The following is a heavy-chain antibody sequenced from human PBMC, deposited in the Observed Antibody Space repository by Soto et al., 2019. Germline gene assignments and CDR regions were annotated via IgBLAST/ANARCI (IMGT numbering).Heavy chain of an antibody. V-gene: IGHV3-23*01. J-gene: IGHJ4*02. CDR3: ATVHNTSRSFDY. Sequence: GGSLRLSCAASGFSFSGYAMTWVRQAPGKGLEWVSTTGASGRTTYYADSVKGRFTVSRDNSKNTLDLQMSSLRADDTAVYYCATVHNTSRSFDYWGQGTLVTVSS. CDR2: TGASGRTT. CDR1: GFSFSGYA. D-gene: IGHD1-20*01.